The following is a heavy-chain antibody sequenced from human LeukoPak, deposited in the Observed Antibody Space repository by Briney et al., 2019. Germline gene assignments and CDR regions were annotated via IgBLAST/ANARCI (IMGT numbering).Heavy chain of an antibody. V-gene: IGHV3-48*03. J-gene: IGHJ5*02. CDR2: IGSSDGSK. CDR3: ARDVSIAAA. CDR1: GFGFSSYE. D-gene: IGHD6-25*01. Sequence: GGSLRLSCAASGFGFSSYEMHWVRQAPGKGLEWVSSIGSSDGSKYYADSVKGRFTISRDNAKNSLHLQVNSLRAEDTAVYYCARDVSIAAAWGQGTLVTVSS.